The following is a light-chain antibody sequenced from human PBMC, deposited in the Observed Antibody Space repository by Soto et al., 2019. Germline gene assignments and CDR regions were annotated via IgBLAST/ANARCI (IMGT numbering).Light chain of an antibody. J-gene: IGKJ2*01. Sequence: DIQMTQSPSSLSASVGDRVTITCRASQSISSYLNWYQQKPGKAPKLLIYAASIFQSGVPSRFSGSGSGTDFTLTISSLQPEDFATYYCQQSYSTPYTFGQGTKLEIK. CDR1: QSISSY. CDR2: AAS. CDR3: QQSYSTPYT. V-gene: IGKV1-39*01.